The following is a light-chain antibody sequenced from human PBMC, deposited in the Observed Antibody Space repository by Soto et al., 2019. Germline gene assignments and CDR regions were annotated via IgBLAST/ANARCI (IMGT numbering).Light chain of an antibody. Sequence: DIQMTQSPSTLSASVGDRVTITCRASQSISTWLAWYQQKPGKAPNLLIYDASSLQSGVPSRFSGSGSGTEFTLTISSLQPDDFATYYGQQYNNYAFGPGTKVDIK. V-gene: IGKV1-5*01. J-gene: IGKJ3*01. CDR3: QQYNNYA. CDR1: QSISTW. CDR2: DAS.